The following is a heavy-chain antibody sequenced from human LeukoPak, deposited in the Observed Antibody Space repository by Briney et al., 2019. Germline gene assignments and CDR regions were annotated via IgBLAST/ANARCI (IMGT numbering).Heavy chain of an antibody. Sequence: SETLSLTCTVSGGSISSYYCSWIRQPPGKGREWIGYIYYSGSTNYNPSLKGRVTISVDTSKNQFALKLSSGTAADTALYYGARVSWGGFFDYWGQGTLVTVSS. J-gene: IGHJ4*02. V-gene: IGHV4-59*13. D-gene: IGHD1-26*01. CDR2: IYYSGST. CDR1: GGSISSYY. CDR3: ARVSWGGFFDY.